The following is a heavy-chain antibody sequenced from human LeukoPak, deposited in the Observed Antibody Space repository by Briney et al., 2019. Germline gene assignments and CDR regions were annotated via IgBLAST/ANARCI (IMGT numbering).Heavy chain of an antibody. V-gene: IGHV4-39*07. D-gene: IGHD3-3*01. CDR3: ARSRFLEWSDY. CDR2: IYYSGST. CDR1: GGSISSSSYY. Sequence: SETLSLTCTVSGGSISSSSYYWGWIRQPPGKGLEWIGSIYYSGSTYYNPSLKSRVTISVDTSKNQFSLKLSSVTAADTAVYYCARSRFLEWSDYWGQGTLVTVSS. J-gene: IGHJ4*02.